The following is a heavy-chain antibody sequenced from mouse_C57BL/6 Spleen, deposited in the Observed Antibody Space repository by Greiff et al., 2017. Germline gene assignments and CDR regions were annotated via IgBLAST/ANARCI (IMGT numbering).Heavy chain of an antibody. V-gene: IGHV5-6*01. CDR3: ARGSKGYFGV. J-gene: IGHJ1*03. D-gene: IGHD1-3*01. Sequence: EVKVVESGGDLVKPGGSLKLSCAASGFTFSSYGMSWVRQTPDKRLEWVATISSGGSYTYYPDSVKGRFTISRDNAKNTLYLQMSSLKSEDTAMYYCARGSKGYFGVWGTGTTVTVSS. CDR2: ISSGGSYT. CDR1: GFTFSSYG.